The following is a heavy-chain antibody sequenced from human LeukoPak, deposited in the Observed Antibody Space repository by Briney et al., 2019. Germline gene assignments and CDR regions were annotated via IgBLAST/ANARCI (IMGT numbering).Heavy chain of an antibody. D-gene: IGHD2-15*01. CDR3: ARGSVVVVAATSYYFDY. Sequence: SETLSLTCTVSGGSISSSSYYWGWIRQPPGKGLEWIGSIYYSGSTYYNPSLKSRVTISVDTSKNQFSLKLSSVTAADTAVYYCARGSVVVVAATSYYFDYWGQGTLVTVSS. CDR1: GGSISSSSYY. J-gene: IGHJ4*02. V-gene: IGHV4-39*07. CDR2: IYYSGST.